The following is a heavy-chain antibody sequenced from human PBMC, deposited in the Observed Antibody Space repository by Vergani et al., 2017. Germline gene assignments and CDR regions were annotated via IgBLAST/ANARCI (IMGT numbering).Heavy chain of an antibody. J-gene: IGHJ4*02. V-gene: IGHV5-51*01. CDR1: GYSFTNYW. Sequence: EVQLVQSGAEVKKPGESLKISCQLSGYSFTNYWIGWVRQMPGKGLEWMGIIHPADSDTRYSQSFQGKVTISVDKSISTAYLQRSSLRASDSALYYCARLYGRDSSGSKYFDYWGQGTLVTVSS. D-gene: IGHD3-22*01. CDR3: ARLYGRDSSGSKYFDY. CDR2: IHPADSDT.